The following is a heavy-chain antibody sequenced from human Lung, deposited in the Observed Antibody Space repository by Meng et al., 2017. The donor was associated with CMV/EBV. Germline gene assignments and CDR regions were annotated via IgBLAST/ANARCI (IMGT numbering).Heavy chain of an antibody. CDR2: IHNSGST. Sequence: SXTLSLTCSVSGGSVISGSYYWSWIRQSPGKGLQWIGYIHNSGSTKYNPSLKSRVTISVDTPKNQFSLRLRFVTAADTAVYYCARDVGYCSDGSCSYYWGQGXLVTVSS. V-gene: IGHV4-61*01. J-gene: IGHJ4*02. CDR3: ARDVGYCSDGSCSYY. D-gene: IGHD2-15*01. CDR1: GGSVISGSYY.